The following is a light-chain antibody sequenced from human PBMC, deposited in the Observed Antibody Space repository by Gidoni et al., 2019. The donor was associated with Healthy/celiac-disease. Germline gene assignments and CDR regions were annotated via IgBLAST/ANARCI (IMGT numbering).Light chain of an antibody. J-gene: IGKJ5*01. CDR2: AAS. CDR1: QSISSY. CDR3: QQSYSTPRIT. V-gene: IGKV1-39*01. Sequence: DIQMTQSPSSLSASVGDRVTITCRASQSISSYLNWYQQKPGKAPKLLIYAASSLQSGVPSRFSGSGSGTDFTLTISSLQPEEFATYYCQQSYSTPRITFXQXTRLEIK.